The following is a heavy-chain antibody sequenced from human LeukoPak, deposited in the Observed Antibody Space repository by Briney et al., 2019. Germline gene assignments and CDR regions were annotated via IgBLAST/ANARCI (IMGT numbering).Heavy chain of an antibody. CDR3: ARDPTDYWNDEYYGMDV. Sequence: PGGSLRLSCAASGFTFSSYSMNWVRQAPGKGLEWVSSISSSSSYIYYADSVKGRFTISRDNAKNSLYLQMNSLRAEDTAVYYCARDPTDYWNDEYYGMDVWGQGTTVTVSS. CDR1: GFTFSSYS. CDR2: ISSSSSYI. J-gene: IGHJ6*02. V-gene: IGHV3-21*01. D-gene: IGHD1-1*01.